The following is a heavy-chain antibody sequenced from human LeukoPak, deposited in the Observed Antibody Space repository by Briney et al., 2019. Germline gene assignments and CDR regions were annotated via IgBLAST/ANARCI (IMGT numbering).Heavy chain of an antibody. V-gene: IGHV4-38-2*02. CDR3: ASVDGYYYDSSGFLEVDY. CDR1: GYSISSGYY. J-gene: IGHJ4*02. CDR2: IYHSGST. Sequence: SETLSLTCTVSGYSISSGYYWAWIRQPPGKGLEWIGSIYHSGSTYYNPSLTSRVTISVDTPKNQFSLKLSSVTAADTAVYYRASVDGYYYDSSGFLEVDYWGQGTLVTVSS. D-gene: IGHD3-22*01.